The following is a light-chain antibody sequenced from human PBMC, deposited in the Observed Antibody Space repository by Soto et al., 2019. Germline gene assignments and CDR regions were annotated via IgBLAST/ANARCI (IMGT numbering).Light chain of an antibody. J-gene: IGKJ2*01. CDR3: QQSHGIPYT. CDR2: AAS. CDR1: QTISTY. V-gene: IGKV1-39*01. Sequence: DIQMTQSPSSLSASVGDRVTITCRASQTISTYLNWYLQKPGKAPKLLIYAASSLQSGVPSRFSGSGSGTDFTLTISSLQPEDFAIYYCQQSHGIPYTFGQGTKLEIK.